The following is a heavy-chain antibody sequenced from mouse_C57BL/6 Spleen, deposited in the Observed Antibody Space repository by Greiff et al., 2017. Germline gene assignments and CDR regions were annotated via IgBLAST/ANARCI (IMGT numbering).Heavy chain of an antibody. CDR1: GYTFTDYY. CDR2: INPNNGGT. CDR3: ARILAVMDY. J-gene: IGHJ4*01. D-gene: IGHD4-1*01. V-gene: IGHV1-26*01. Sequence: EVQLQQSGPELVKPGASVKISCKASGYTFTDYYMNWVKQSPGQSLEWIGDINPNNGGTSYNQKFKGKATLTVDKSSSTAYMELRSLTSEDSAVYYCARILAVMDYWGQGTSVTVSS.